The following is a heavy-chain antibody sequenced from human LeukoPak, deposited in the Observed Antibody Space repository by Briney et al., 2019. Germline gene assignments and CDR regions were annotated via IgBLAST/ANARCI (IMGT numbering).Heavy chain of an antibody. V-gene: IGHV4-39*01. CDR3: ARPIRPGYSYGYDY. CDR2: INYNGST. CDR1: GDSFSRYNYY. D-gene: IGHD5-18*01. J-gene: IGHJ4*02. Sequence: PSEPLTLTCTVSGDSFSRYNYYWGWIRQPPGKGLEWIGTINYNGSTYYNSSLKSLVTISANPSKNQFSLKLSSVAAEDTAFYYCARPIRPGYSYGYDYWGQGTVVTVSS.